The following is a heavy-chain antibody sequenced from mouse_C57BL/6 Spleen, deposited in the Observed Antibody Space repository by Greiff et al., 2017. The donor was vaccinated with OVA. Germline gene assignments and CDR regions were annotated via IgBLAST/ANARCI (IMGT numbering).Heavy chain of an antibody. D-gene: IGHD4-1*01. Sequence: QVQLQQPGTELVKPGASVKLSCKASGYTFTSYWMHWVKQRPGPGLEWIGNINPSNGGTNYNEKFKSKATLTVDKSSSTAYMQLSSLTSEDSAVYYCARDDWDEDAMDYWGQGTSVTVSS. CDR2: INPSNGGT. CDR1: GYTFTSYW. J-gene: IGHJ4*01. CDR3: ARDDWDEDAMDY. V-gene: IGHV1-53*01.